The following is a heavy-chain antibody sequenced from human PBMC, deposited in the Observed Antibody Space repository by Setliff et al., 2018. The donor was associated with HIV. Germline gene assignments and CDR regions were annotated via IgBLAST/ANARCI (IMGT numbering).Heavy chain of an antibody. CDR1: GFTFSSFA. D-gene: IGHD2-15*01. CDR3: AKDGISGGSYPPYYFDY. CDR2: VSGSGTAT. V-gene: IGHV3-23*01. Sequence: GGSLRLSCGASGFTFSSFAMNWVRHAPGKGLEWVSAVSGSGTATNYADSVKGRFTISRDNSKNTLYLQMNRLRVDDTAVYYCAKDGISGGSYPPYYFDYWGHGTLVTVSS. J-gene: IGHJ4*01.